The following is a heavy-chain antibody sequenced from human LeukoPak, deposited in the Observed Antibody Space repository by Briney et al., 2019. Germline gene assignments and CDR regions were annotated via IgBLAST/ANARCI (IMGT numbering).Heavy chain of an antibody. D-gene: IGHD3-16*02. V-gene: IGHV1-18*01. Sequence: ASVTVSCKAFGYTFISYGISWVRQAPGQGLEWMGWISAYNGNTNYAQKLQGRVTMTTDTYKSTAYMEQRSLRSDDTAVYYCARDYAWDSYGLVLDSWGQGALVTVSS. J-gene: IGHJ4*02. CDR3: ARDYAWDSYGLVLDS. CDR1: GYTFISYG. CDR2: ISAYNGNT.